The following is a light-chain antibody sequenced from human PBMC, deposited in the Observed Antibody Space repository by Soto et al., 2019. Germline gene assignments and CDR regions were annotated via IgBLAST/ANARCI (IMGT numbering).Light chain of an antibody. J-gene: IGLJ3*02. Sequence: QSALTQPASVSGSPGQSITISCTGTSSEVGTYNFVSWYQQHPGKAPKLMIYEVSERPSGVSNRFSGSQSGDTASLTISGLQSEDEADYYCLSNVGNHNWVFGGGTKLTVL. CDR1: SSEVGTYNF. V-gene: IGLV2-23*02. CDR3: LSNVGNHNWV. CDR2: EVS.